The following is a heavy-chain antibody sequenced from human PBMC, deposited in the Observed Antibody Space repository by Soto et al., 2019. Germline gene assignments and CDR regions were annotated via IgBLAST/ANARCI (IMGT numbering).Heavy chain of an antibody. CDR2: IYYSGST. CDR1: GGSVSNGGYY. Sequence: QLQLQESGPGLVKPSETLSLTCTVSGGSVSNGGYYWGWIRQPPGKGLEWIGSIYYSGSTYNNPSLMSRLTMSIDTSKTQFSLKVTSVTAADTAVYYCARSRGEPPEGFDYWGQGTLVTVSS. CDR3: ARSRGEPPEGFDY. D-gene: IGHD3-16*01. J-gene: IGHJ4*02. V-gene: IGHV4-39*01.